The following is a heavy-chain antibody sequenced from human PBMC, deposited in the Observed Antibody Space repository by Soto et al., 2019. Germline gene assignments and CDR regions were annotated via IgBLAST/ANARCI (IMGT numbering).Heavy chain of an antibody. V-gene: IGHV3-15*01. Sequence: GGSLRLSCAASGFTFSNALMSWVRQSPGKGLEWVGRIKSKTDGGTTDYAAPVKGRFTISRDDSKNTLYLQMNSLKTEDTAVYYCTTDRGKQQRGYYYYGMDVWGQGTTVTVSS. D-gene: IGHD6-13*01. CDR2: IKSKTDGGTT. J-gene: IGHJ6*02. CDR1: GFTFSNAL. CDR3: TTDRGKQQRGYYYYGMDV.